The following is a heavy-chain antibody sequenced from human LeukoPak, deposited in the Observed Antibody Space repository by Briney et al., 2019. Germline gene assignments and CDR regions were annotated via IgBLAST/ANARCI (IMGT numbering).Heavy chain of an antibody. CDR1: GFTFSSYY. D-gene: IGHD2-15*01. CDR3: ARVRDCGGGSCFSYLDY. J-gene: IGHJ4*02. Sequence: GGSLRLSCAASGFTFSSYYMHWVRQVPGKGLVWVSRINGDESSTTYADSVKGRFTISRDNAKNTLYLQMNTLRAGDTAVYYCARVRDCGGGSCFSYLDYWGQGTLVTVSS. V-gene: IGHV3-74*01. CDR2: INGDESST.